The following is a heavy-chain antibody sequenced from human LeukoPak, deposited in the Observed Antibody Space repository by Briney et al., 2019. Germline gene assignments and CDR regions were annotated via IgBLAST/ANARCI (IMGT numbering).Heavy chain of an antibody. D-gene: IGHD6-13*01. Sequence: GGSLRLSCAASGFTFDDYGMSWVRQAPGKGLEWVSGINWNGGSTGYADSVKGRFTNSRDNAKNSLYLQMNSLRAEDTALYYCARGGRYSSSWIDNWFDPWGQGTLVTVSS. V-gene: IGHV3-20*04. CDR3: ARGGRYSSSWIDNWFDP. CDR2: INWNGGST. CDR1: GFTFDDYG. J-gene: IGHJ5*02.